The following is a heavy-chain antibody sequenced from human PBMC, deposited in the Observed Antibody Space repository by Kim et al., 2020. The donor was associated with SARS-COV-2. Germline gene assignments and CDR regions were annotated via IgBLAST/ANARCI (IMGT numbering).Heavy chain of an antibody. CDR3: ARDRGLAAAGPFDY. D-gene: IGHD6-13*01. J-gene: IGHJ4*02. V-gene: IGHV3-48*03. CDR1: GFTFSSYE. Sequence: GGSLRLSCAASGFTFSSYEMNWVRQAPGKGLEWVSYISSSGSTIYYADSVKGRFTISRDNAKNSLYLQMNSLRAEDTAVYYCARDRGLAAAGPFDYWGQGTLVTVSS. CDR2: ISSSGSTI.